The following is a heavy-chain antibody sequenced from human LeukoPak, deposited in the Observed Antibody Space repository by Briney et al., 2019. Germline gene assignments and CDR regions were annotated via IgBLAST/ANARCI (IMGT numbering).Heavy chain of an antibody. Sequence: PGGSLRLSCAASGFTLNTYGMHWVRQAPGKGLEWVAFIRYDGSDEYYADSVKGRFTISRDNSKNTLYLQMNSLRAEDTAVYFCASRPVPVIGPLDYWGQGTRVTVSS. CDR1: GFTLNTYG. J-gene: IGHJ4*02. V-gene: IGHV3-30*02. CDR2: IRYDGSDE. CDR3: ASRPVPVIGPLDY. D-gene: IGHD3-16*02.